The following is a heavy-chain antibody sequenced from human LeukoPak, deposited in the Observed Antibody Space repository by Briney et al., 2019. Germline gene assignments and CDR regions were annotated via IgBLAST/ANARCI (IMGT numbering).Heavy chain of an antibody. CDR3: AKDQTIAVAGCYNDY. V-gene: IGHV3-21*04. CDR1: GFAFSSYS. J-gene: IGHJ4*02. CDR2: ISSSSSYI. D-gene: IGHD6-19*01. Sequence: GGSLRLSCAASGFAFSSYSMNWVRQAPGKGLEWVSSISSSSSYIYYADSVKGRFTISRDNSKNTLYLQMNNLRAEDTSVYYCAKDQTIAVAGCYNDYWGQGTLVTVSS.